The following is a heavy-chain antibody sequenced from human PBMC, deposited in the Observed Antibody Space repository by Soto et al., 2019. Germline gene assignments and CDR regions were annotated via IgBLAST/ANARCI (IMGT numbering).Heavy chain of an antibody. V-gene: IGHV4-59*01. CDR2: IYYSGST. J-gene: IGHJ4*02. Sequence: PSATLSLTCTVSGCSISSYYLSWVRQPPGKGLEWIGYIYYSGSTNYNPSLKSRVTISVDTSKNQFSLKLSSVTAADTAVYYCARDKEGQADFDYWGQGTLVTVSS. CDR1: GCSISSYY. CDR3: ARDKEGQADFDY.